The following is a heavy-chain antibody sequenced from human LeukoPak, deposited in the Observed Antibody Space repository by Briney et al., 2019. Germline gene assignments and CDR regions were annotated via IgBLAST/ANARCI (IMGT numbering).Heavy chain of an antibody. CDR3: ARDPGSGYEEHFDY. CDR2: ISSSGSTI. D-gene: IGHD5-12*01. V-gene: IGHV3-48*03. CDR1: GFTFSSYE. J-gene: IGHJ4*02. Sequence: GGSLRLSCAASGFTFSSYELHWVRQAPGKGLEWVSYISSSGSTIYYADSVKGRFTISRDKAKDSLYLQMNSLRAEDTAVYYCARDPGSGYEEHFDYWGQGTLVTVSS.